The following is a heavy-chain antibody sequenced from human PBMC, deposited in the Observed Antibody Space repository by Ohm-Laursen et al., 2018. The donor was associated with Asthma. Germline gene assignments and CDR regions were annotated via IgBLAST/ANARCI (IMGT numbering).Heavy chain of an antibody. J-gene: IGHJ6*02. CDR1: GGSISSSSYY. V-gene: IGHV4-39*07. CDR2: IYYSGST. Sequence: TLSLTCTVSGGSISSSSYYWGWIRQPPGKGLEWIGSIYYSGSTYYNPSLKSRVTISVDTSKNRFSLKLSSVTAADTAVYYCARCTIFGEGYYYYGMDVWGQGTTVTVSS. D-gene: IGHD3-3*01. CDR3: ARCTIFGEGYYYYGMDV.